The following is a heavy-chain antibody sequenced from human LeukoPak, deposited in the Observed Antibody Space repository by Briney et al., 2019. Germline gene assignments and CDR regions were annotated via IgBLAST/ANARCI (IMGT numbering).Heavy chain of an antibody. CDR3: AKPLYSSGWYFDY. V-gene: IGHV3-23*01. J-gene: IGHJ4*02. CDR1: GFTFSSYG. Sequence: PGGSLRLSCAASGFTFSSYGMSWVRQAPGKGLEWVSAISGSGGSTYYADSVKGRFTISRDNSKNTLYLQMNSLRAEDTAVYYCAKPLYSSGWYFDYWGQGTLVTVSS. CDR2: ISGSGGST. D-gene: IGHD6-19*01.